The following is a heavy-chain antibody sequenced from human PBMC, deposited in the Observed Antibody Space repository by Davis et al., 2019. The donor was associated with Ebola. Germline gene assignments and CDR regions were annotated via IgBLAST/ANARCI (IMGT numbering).Heavy chain of an antibody. CDR3: ARGSSGQQLVAWFDY. CDR2: IYYSGST. V-gene: IGHV4-59*01. Sequence: MPGGSLRLSCTVSGGSISTYYWSWIRQPPGKGLEWIGYIYYSGSTNYNPSLKSRVTISVDTSKNQFSLKLSSVTSADTAVYYCARGSSGQQLVAWFDYWGQGTLVTVSS. CDR1: GGSISTYY. D-gene: IGHD6-13*01. J-gene: IGHJ4*02.